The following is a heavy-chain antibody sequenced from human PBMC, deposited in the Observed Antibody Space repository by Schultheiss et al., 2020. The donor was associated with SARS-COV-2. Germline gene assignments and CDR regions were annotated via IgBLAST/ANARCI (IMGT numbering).Heavy chain of an antibody. Sequence: GGSLRLSCAASGFTFSGSAMHWVRQASGKGLEWVSVIYRDGTTSYADSVKGRFSISRDNSKNTLYLQMSSLRAEDTALYYCVLQWLGGPDAFDMWGQGTMVTVSS. CDR3: VLQWLGGPDAFDM. D-gene: IGHD6-19*01. J-gene: IGHJ3*02. CDR1: GFTFSGSA. CDR2: IYRDGTT. V-gene: IGHV3-53*01.